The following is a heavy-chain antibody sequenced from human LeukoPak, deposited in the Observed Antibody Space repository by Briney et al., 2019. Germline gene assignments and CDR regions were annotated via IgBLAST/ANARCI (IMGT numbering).Heavy chain of an antibody. CDR3: ARRRYYDGSGYLE. V-gene: IGHV4-39*01. D-gene: IGHD3-22*01. CDR1: GDSVSRSDSY. Sequence: PSETLSLACSVSGDSVSRSDSYWDWIRQPPGKGLKWIETIYYSGRTYYSPSLKSRVTMSVDPSNNQFSLNLRSVTAADTAVYYCARRRYYDGSGYLEWGQGTLLSVSS. J-gene: IGHJ1*01. CDR2: IYYSGRT.